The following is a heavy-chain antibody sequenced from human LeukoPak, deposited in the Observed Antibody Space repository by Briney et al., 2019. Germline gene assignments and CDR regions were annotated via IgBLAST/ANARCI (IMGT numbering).Heavy chain of an antibody. CDR2: INPSGGST. CDR1: GYTFTSYY. J-gene: IGHJ4*02. Sequence: ASVKVSCKASGYTFTSYYMHWVRQAPGQGLEWMGIINPSGGSTIYAQKFQGRVTTTEDTSTDTAYMELSSLRSEDTAVYYCATANYGSARPIDYWGQGTLVTVSS. V-gene: IGHV1-46*01. CDR3: ATANYGSARPIDY. D-gene: IGHD3-10*01.